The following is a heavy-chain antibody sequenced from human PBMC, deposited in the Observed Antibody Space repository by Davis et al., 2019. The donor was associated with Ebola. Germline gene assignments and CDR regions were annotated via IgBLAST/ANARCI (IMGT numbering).Heavy chain of an antibody. Sequence: GGSLRLSCAASRIPPSRFRLTCFRTAPGEGLVSVSYISSSSSTLYYADSVKGRFTISRDNAKNSLYLKMNSQRDEDTAVYYCARDERGAMVTNLYYYCMDVWGQGTTVTVSS. CDR2: ISSSSSTL. V-gene: IGHV3-48*02. D-gene: IGHD5-18*01. CDR3: ARDERGAMVTNLYYYCMDV. J-gene: IGHJ6*02. CDR1: RIPPSRFR.